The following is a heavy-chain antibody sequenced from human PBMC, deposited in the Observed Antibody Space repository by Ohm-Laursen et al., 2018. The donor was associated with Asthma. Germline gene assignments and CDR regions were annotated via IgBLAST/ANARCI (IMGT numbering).Heavy chain of an antibody. CDR3: SPERFFYGMDV. CDR2: IKSKTDGGTT. J-gene: IGHJ6*02. V-gene: IGHV3-15*01. Sequence: GSLRLSCAAFGFTFSSYSMNWVRQAPGKGLEWVGRIKSKTDGGTTDYAAPVKGRFTISRDDSKNTLYLQMNSLKTVDTAVYYCSPERFFYGMDVWGQGTTVTVSS. D-gene: IGHD3-3*01. CDR1: GFTFSSYS.